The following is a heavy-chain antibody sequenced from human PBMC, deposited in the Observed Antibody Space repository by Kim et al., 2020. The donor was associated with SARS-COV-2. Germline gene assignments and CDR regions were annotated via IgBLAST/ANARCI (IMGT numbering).Heavy chain of an antibody. V-gene: IGHV3-64D*09. Sequence: GGSLRLSCSASGFTFSSYAMYWVRQAPGKGLEYVSAITGNGGSTYYADSAKGRFTISRDNSKNTLYLQMRSLRAEDTAVYYCVKVLTPVTNLGFDYWGQGTLVTVSS. J-gene: IGHJ4*02. CDR3: VKVLTPVTNLGFDY. CDR1: GFTFSSYA. D-gene: IGHD4-4*01. CDR2: ITGNGGST.